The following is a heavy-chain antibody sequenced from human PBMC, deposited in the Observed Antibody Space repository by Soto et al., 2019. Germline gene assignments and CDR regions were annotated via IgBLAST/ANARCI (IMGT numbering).Heavy chain of an antibody. Sequence: SETLSLTCTVSGASIDNNGYSWTWIRQRPGGGLEWLGSNNYRADTYYTPSLKSRITISLDTSQNQFSLWLTSMTAADTGMYYRARGGSGWKALNYFDSWGQGILVTVSS. V-gene: IGHV4-31*03. CDR3: ARGGSGWKALNYFDS. J-gene: IGHJ4*02. CDR1: GASIDNNGYS. CDR2: NNYRADT. D-gene: IGHD6-19*01.